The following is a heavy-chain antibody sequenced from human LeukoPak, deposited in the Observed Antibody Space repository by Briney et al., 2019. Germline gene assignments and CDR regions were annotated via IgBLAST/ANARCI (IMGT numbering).Heavy chain of an antibody. V-gene: IGHV4-39*07. J-gene: IGHJ6*03. D-gene: IGHD2-15*01. CDR1: GGSISSSSYY. CDR3: ASLYCSGGSCYYYYYYYMDV. Sequence: SETLSLTCTVSGGSISSSSYYWGWIRQPPGKGLEWIGSIYYSGSTYYNPSLKSRVTISVDTSKNQFSLKLSSVTAADTAVYYCASLYCSGGSCYYYYYYYMDVWGKGTTVTVPS. CDR2: IYYSGST.